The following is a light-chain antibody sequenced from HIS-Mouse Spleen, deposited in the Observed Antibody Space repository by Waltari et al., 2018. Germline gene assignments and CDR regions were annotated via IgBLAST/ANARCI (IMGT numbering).Light chain of an antibody. CDR2: EDS. CDR1: ALPNKY. J-gene: IGLJ2*01. Sequence: SYELTQPPSVSVSPGQPARITRSGAALPNKYAYWYQQKSGQAPVLVIYEDSKRPSGIPERFSGSSSGTMATLTISGAQVEDEADYYCYSTDSSGNHRVFGGGTKLTVL. CDR3: YSTDSSGNHRV. V-gene: IGLV3-10*01.